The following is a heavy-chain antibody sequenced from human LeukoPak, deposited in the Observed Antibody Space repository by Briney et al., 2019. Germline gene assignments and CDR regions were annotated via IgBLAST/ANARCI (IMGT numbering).Heavy chain of an antibody. J-gene: IGHJ3*02. CDR3: ARDQHYDPSAFDI. CDR1: GGSISSYY. V-gene: IGHV4-59*01. Sequence: SETLSLTCTVSGGSISSYYWSWIRQPPGKGLEWIGYIYYSGSTNYNPSLKSRVTISVDTSKNQFSLKLSSVTAADTAVYYCARDQHYDPSAFDIWGQGTMVTVSS. D-gene: IGHD3-22*01. CDR2: IYYSGST.